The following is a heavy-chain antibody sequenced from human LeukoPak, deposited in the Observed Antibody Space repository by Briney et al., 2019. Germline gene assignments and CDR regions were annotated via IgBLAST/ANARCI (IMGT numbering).Heavy chain of an antibody. D-gene: IGHD6-19*01. CDR2: ISGSGGST. CDR3: AKSSSWLVVYYYYYMDV. V-gene: IGHV3-23*01. J-gene: IGHJ6*03. CDR1: GFTFSSYA. Sequence: GGSLRLSCAASGFTFSSYAMSWVRQAPGKGLEWVSAISGSGGSTYYADSVKGRFTISRDNSKNTLYLQMNSLRAEDTAVYYCAKSSSWLVVYYYYYMDVWGKGTTVTVSS.